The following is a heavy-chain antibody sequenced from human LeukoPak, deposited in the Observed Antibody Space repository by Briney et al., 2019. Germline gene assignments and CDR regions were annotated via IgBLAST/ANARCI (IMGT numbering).Heavy chain of an antibody. D-gene: IGHD1-26*01. V-gene: IGHV1-2*02. CDR2: INPNSGGT. J-gene: IGHJ4*02. CDR3: ARDMDSGPDFFDY. CDR1: GYTFTGYY. Sequence: GASLKVSCKAPGYTFTGYYMHWVRHAPGQRLLWMGWINPNSGGTNYAQKFQGRVTMTRDTSISTAYMELSRLRSDDTAVYYCARDMDSGPDFFDYWGLGTLVTVSS.